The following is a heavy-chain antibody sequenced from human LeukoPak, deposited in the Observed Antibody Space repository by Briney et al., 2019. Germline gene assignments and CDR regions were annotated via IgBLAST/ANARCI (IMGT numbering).Heavy chain of an antibody. CDR2: ISGSGGST. Sequence: GSLRLSCAASGFTFSSYAMSWVRQAPGKGLEWVSAISGSGGSTYYADSVKGRFTISRDNSKNTLYLQMNSLRAEDTAVYYCAKDPFGHYGMEVWGQGTTVTVSS. CDR3: AKDPFGHYGMEV. V-gene: IGHV3-23*01. D-gene: IGHD3-16*01. J-gene: IGHJ6*02. CDR1: GFTFSSYA.